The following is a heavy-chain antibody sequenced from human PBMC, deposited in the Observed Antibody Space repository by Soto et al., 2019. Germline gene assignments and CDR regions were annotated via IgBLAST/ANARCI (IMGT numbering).Heavy chain of an antibody. V-gene: IGHV1-69*12. Sequence: QVQLVQSGAEVKKPGSSVKVSCKASGGTFSSYAISWVRQAPGQGLEWMGGIIPIFGTANYAQKFQGRVTITADESTSTAHLELSSLRSEATAVYYCARHVPAAGYYYGMDVWGQGTTVTVSS. CDR2: IIPIFGTA. J-gene: IGHJ6*02. CDR1: GGTFSSYA. D-gene: IGHD2-2*01. CDR3: ARHVPAAGYYYGMDV.